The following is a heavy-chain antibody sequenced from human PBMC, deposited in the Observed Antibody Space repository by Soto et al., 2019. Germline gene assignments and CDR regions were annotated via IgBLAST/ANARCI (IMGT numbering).Heavy chain of an antibody. CDR2: IYHGGST. CDR3: APTLPGDRGAYFES. J-gene: IGHJ4*02. Sequence: QLRLQESGSRLVKSSQTLSLTCAVSGGSISSAYTWSWIRQSPGKGLEWIGYIYHGGSTYYNPSLNSRVTISVDKSKNQVSLKLTSVTAADTAVYYCAPTLPGDRGAYFESWGQGTLVTVSS. CDR1: GGSISSAYT. D-gene: IGHD7-27*01. V-gene: IGHV4-30-2*06.